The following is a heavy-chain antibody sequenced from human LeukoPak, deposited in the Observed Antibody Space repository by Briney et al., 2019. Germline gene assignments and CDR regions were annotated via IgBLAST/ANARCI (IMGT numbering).Heavy chain of an antibody. CDR1: GFTFDDYA. V-gene: IGHV3-9*01. CDR3: ARGSGSYQIFDY. Sequence: QPGRSLRLSCAASGFTFDDYAMHWVRQAPGKGLEWVSGISWNSGSIGYADSVKGRFTISRDNAKNSLHLQMNSLRAEDTAVYYCARGSGSYQIFDYWGQGTLVTVSP. J-gene: IGHJ4*02. CDR2: ISWNSGSI. D-gene: IGHD1-26*01.